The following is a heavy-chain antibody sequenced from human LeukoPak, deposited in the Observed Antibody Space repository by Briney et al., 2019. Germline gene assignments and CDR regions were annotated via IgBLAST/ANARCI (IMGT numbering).Heavy chain of an antibody. V-gene: IGHV5-51*01. J-gene: IGHJ1*01. CDR2: IYPVDSDT. Sequence: GSLKISCKGSGYSFTSYWLGWVRQMPGKGLEWMGIIYPVDSDTRYSPSFQGQVTISDDKSISTAYLQWSSLKASDTAMYYCATYAGTYSKFFQHWGQGTLVTVSS. D-gene: IGHD3-10*01. CDR1: GYSFTSYW. CDR3: ATYAGTYSKFFQH.